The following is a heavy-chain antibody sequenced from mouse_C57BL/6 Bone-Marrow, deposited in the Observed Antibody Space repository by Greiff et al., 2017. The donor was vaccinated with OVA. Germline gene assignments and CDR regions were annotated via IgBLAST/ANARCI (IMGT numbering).Heavy chain of an antibody. CDR1: GYTFTSYW. Sequence: QVQLKQPGAELVRPGSSVKLSCKASGYTFTSYWMHWVKQRPIQGLEWIGNIDPSDSETHYNQKFKDKATLTVDKSSSTAYMQLSSLTSEDSAVYYCARGDYGNYGYWGQGTTLTVSS. CDR3: ARGDYGNYGY. J-gene: IGHJ2*01. V-gene: IGHV1-52*01. CDR2: IDPSDSET. D-gene: IGHD2-1*01.